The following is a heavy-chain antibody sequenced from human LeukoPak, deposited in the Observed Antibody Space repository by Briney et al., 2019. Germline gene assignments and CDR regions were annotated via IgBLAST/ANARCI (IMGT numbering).Heavy chain of an antibody. V-gene: IGHV4-38-2*01. CDR3: ARLSSDGSYYYYYYMDV. Sequence: NSSETLSLTCAVSGYSISSGYYWGWIRQPPGKGLEWIGSIYHSGSTYYNPSLKSRVTISVDTSKNQFSLKLSSVTAADTAVYYCARLSSDGSYYYYYYMDVWGKGTTVTVSS. CDR2: IYHSGST. J-gene: IGHJ6*03. D-gene: IGHD6-25*01. CDR1: GYSISSGYY.